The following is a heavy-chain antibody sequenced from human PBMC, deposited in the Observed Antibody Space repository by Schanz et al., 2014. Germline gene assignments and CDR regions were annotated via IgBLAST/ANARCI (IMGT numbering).Heavy chain of an antibody. CDR2: TSYDGSQK. CDR1: GFTFNGHA. V-gene: IGHV3-30*04. CDR3: AKDRQTTVNRVGYYYGMDV. Sequence: QVQLVESGGGVVQPGGSLRLSCESSGFTFNGHAMHWVRQAPGKGLEWVAVTSYDGSQKYYTDSVKGRFTISRDDAKNSLYLQMNSLRAEDTALYYCAKDRQTTVNRVGYYYGMDVWGQGTTVTVSS. D-gene: IGHD4-4*01. J-gene: IGHJ6*02.